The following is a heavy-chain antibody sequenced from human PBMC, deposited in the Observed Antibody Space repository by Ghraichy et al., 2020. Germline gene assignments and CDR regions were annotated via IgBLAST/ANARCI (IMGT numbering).Heavy chain of an antibody. V-gene: IGHV3-53*01. CDR1: GFTVSSNY. D-gene: IGHD2-8*01. Sequence: GGSLRLSCAASGFTVSSNYMSWVRQAPGKGLEWVSVLYTDGRIYYADSVKGRFTISRDNSKNTLYLQMNSLRAEDTAVYYCARVISGTIIYFDYWGQGIMVTVSS. CDR2: LYTDGRI. CDR3: ARVISGTIIYFDY. J-gene: IGHJ4*02.